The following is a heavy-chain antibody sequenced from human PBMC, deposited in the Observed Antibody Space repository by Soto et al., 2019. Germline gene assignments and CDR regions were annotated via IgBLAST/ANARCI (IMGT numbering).Heavy chain of an antibody. V-gene: IGHV1-18*01. CDR1: GYTFTIYV. J-gene: IGHJ4*02. CDR2: ISAYNGNT. CDR3: ARVTAARVFDY. Sequence: QVQLVQSGAEVKKPGASVKVSCKASGYTFTIYVISWLRQAPGQGLEWMGRISAYNGNTNNAQMLQGRVTMTTDTSTSTAYMELRSLRSDDTAVYYCARVTAARVFDYWGQGTLVTVSS. D-gene: IGHD6-6*01.